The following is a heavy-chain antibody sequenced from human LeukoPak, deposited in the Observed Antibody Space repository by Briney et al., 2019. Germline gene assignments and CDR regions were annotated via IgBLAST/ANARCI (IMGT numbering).Heavy chain of an antibody. Sequence: QAGGSLRLSCAASGFTFSNFLMTWVRQAPGKGPEWVSAISGSGGDTYYADSVEGRFTISRDNSKNTLYLQMNSLRAEDTAVYYCAKKGATTGDFDYWGQGTLVTVSS. CDR2: ISGSGGDT. CDR1: GFTFSNFL. D-gene: IGHD1-26*01. CDR3: AKKGATTGDFDY. V-gene: IGHV3-23*01. J-gene: IGHJ4*02.